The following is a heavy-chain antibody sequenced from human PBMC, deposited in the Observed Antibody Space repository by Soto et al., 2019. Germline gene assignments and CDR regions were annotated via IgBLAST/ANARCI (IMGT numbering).Heavy chain of an antibody. J-gene: IGHJ3*02. D-gene: IGHD2-2*01. CDR1: GFTFSSYA. CDR2: ISGSGGST. Sequence: GGSLRLSCAASGFTFSSYAMSWVRQAPGNGLEWVSAISGSGGSTYYADSVKGRFTISRDNSKNTLYLQMNSLRAEDTAVYYCAKDLFVVVPAAHYDAFDIWGQGTMVTVSS. V-gene: IGHV3-23*01. CDR3: AKDLFVVVPAAHYDAFDI.